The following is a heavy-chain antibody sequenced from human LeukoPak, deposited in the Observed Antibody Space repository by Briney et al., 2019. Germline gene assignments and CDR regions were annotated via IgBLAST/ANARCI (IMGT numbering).Heavy chain of an antibody. CDR1: GFTVSSDA. CDR2: ITSGGGT. V-gene: IGHV3-23*01. D-gene: IGHD6-19*01. J-gene: IGHJ5*02. CDR3: AKCSRPGYTSGWCNWFDP. Sequence: QSGGSLRLSCAASGFTVSSDAMNWVRQAPGKGLEWVSAITSGGGTYYADSVKGRFTISRDNSKNTIYLQVNSLRAEDTAVYYCAKCSRPGYTSGWCNWFDPWGQGTLVTVSS.